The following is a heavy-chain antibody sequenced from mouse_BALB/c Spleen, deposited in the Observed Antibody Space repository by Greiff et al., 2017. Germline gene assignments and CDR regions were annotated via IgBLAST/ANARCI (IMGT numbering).Heavy chain of an antibody. V-gene: IGHV3-5*02. CDR1: GISITTGNYR. J-gene: IGHJ4*01. Sequence: EVKLMESGPGLVKPSQTVSLTCTVTGISITTGNYRWSWIRQFPGNKLEWIGYIYYSGTITYNPSLTSRTTITRDTSKNQFFLEMNSLTAEDTDTYYCARGGRYYAMDYWGQGTSVTVSS. CDR3: ARGGRYYAMDY. CDR2: IYYSGTI.